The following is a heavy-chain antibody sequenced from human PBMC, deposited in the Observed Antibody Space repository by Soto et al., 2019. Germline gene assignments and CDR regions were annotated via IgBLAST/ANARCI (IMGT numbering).Heavy chain of an antibody. CDR2: ISGSGGST. CDR1: GFTFSSYA. CDR3: AKSAEKALWSGYYYYGMDV. V-gene: IGHV3-23*01. D-gene: IGHD3-3*01. Sequence: EVQLLESGGGLVQPGGSLRLSCAASGFTFSSYAMSWVRQAPGKGLEWVSAISGSGGSTYYADSVKGRFTISRDNHQHTLYLQMNRLGAEDTAVYYCAKSAEKALWSGYYYYGMDVCGQGTTVTVSS. J-gene: IGHJ6*02.